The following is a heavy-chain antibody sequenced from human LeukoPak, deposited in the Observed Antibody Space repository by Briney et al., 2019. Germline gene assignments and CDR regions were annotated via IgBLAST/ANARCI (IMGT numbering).Heavy chain of an antibody. CDR1: GYSFTSHW. D-gene: IGHD6-13*01. CDR2: IYPDDSDT. CDR3: ARMVTAAGYNWFDP. J-gene: IGHJ5*02. V-gene: IGHV5-51*01. Sequence: GESLKISCKGSGYSFTSHWIGWVRQMPGKGLEWMGIIYPDDSDTRYSPSFQGQVTISADKSISTAYLQWSSLKASDTAMYYCARMVTAAGYNWFDPWGQGILVTVSS.